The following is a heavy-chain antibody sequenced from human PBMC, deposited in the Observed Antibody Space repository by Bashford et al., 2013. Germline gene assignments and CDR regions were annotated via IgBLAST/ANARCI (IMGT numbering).Heavy chain of an antibody. CDR1: GFTFDDFA. J-gene: IGHJ4*02. Sequence: SLRLSCAASGFTFDDFAMHWVRQAPGKGLEWVSGISWNSGSIDYADSVKGRFTISRDNSKNSLFXQLNSLRAEDTALYYCAKISRFPEYRSGWANMFDHWGQGTLVTVSS. CDR3: AKISRFPEYRSGWANMFDH. CDR2: ISWNSGSI. V-gene: IGHV3-9*01. D-gene: IGHD6-19*01.